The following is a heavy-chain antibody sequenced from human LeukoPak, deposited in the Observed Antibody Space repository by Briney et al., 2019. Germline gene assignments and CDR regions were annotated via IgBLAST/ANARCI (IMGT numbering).Heavy chain of an antibody. Sequence: SETLSLTCAVSAYSLSSGYYGGWIRQPPGKGLEWIGSIYHSGSTYYNPSLKSRVTISVDTSKNQFSLKLSSVPAADTAVYYCARHDGYCSSTSCSLDAFDIWGQGTMVTVSS. CDR3: ARHDGYCSSTSCSLDAFDI. CDR1: AYSLSSGYY. J-gene: IGHJ3*02. V-gene: IGHV4-38-2*01. D-gene: IGHD2-2*01. CDR2: IYHSGST.